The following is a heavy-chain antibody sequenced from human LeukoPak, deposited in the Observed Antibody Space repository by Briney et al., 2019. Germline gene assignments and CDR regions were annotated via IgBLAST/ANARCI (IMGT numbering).Heavy chain of an antibody. CDR3: ARGSLWSGYYTPFDY. D-gene: IGHD3-3*01. Sequence: GRSLRLSCAASGFTFSSYGMHWVRQAPGKGLEWVAVIWYDGSNKYYADSVKGRFTISRDNSKNTLYLQMNSLRAEDTAVYYCARGSLWSGYYTPFDYWGQGTLVTVSS. V-gene: IGHV3-30*19. CDR1: GFTFSSYG. CDR2: IWYDGSNK. J-gene: IGHJ4*02.